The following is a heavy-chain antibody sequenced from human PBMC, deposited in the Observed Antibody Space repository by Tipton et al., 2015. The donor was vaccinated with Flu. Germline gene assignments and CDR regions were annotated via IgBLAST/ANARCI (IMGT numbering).Heavy chain of an antibody. J-gene: IGHJ4*02. D-gene: IGHD6-13*01. Sequence: GLVKPSETLSLTCIVSGDSISSGYYWGWIRQPPGKGLEWIGSIYHTGSTYYNPSLKSRVTISVDTSKNQFSLKLSSVTAADTAVYYCARGIYISSSWYVGRGDPNKNDYWGQGTLVTVSS. CDR2: IYHTGST. V-gene: IGHV4-38-2*02. CDR1: GDSISSGYY. CDR3: ARGIYISSSWYVGRGDPNKNDY.